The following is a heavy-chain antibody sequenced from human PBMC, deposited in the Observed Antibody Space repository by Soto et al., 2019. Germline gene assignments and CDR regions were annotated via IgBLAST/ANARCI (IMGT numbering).Heavy chain of an antibody. J-gene: IGHJ3*02. Sequence: PGGSLRLSXAGSGYNFGGFWMHWVRQAPGKGLVWVSRIDNGGTNTVYADAVKGRFTISRDNAKNTLYLQMNSLRAEDTAVYYCAKDRGRPDASNIWGQGTMVTVSS. D-gene: IGHD3-10*01. CDR1: GYNFGGFW. CDR2: IDNGGTNT. CDR3: AKDRGRPDASNI. V-gene: IGHV3-74*01.